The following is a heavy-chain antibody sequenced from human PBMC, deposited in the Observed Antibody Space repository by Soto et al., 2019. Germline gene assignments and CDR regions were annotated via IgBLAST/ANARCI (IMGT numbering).Heavy chain of an antibody. CDR3: ARRSESLWFGKLLSGLDV. J-gene: IGHJ6*02. Sequence: GGSLRLSCAASEFTFSTYSMNWVRQTPGKGLEWVSSITSSSSYIYYADSVKGRFTISRDNAKNSLFLQMNSLRAEDTAVYYCARRSESLWFGKLLSGLDVWGQGTTVTVSS. D-gene: IGHD3-10*01. CDR1: EFTFSTYS. CDR2: ITSSSSYI. V-gene: IGHV3-21*01.